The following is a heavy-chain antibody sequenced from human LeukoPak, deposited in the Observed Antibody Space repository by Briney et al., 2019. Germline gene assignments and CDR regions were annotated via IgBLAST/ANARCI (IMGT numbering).Heavy chain of an antibody. Sequence: ASVKVSCKASGYTFTSYYMHWVRQAPGQGLEWMGIINPSGGSTSYAQKFQGRVTMTRDTSTSTVYMELSRLRSDDTAVYYCARRLHYGLYYMDVWGKGTTVTVSS. J-gene: IGHJ6*03. CDR2: INPSGGST. D-gene: IGHD3-10*01. CDR1: GYTFTSYY. V-gene: IGHV1-46*01. CDR3: ARRLHYGLYYMDV.